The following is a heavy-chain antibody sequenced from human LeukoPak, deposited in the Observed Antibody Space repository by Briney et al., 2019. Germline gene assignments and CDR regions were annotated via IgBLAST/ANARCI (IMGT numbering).Heavy chain of an antibody. CDR3: ARGKRGATAVRRLDY. D-gene: IGHD1-14*01. V-gene: IGHV3-21*01. Sequence: GGSLRLSCAASGLSWSGYTMTWVRQAPGKGLEWVSSISSSGSYIYYADSLKGRFTVSRDTAESSVYLQMNSLRAEDTAVYYCARGKRGATAVRRLDYWGQRALVPVPS. CDR1: GLSWSGYT. J-gene: IGHJ4*02. CDR2: ISSSGSYI.